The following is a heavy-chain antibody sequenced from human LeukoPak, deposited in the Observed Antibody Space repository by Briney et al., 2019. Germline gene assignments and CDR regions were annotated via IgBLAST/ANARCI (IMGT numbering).Heavy chain of an antibody. Sequence: PGGSLRLSCAASGFTFSSYAMHWVRQAPGKGLEWVSAISGSGGSTYYADSVKGRFTISRDNSKNTLYLQMTSLRAEDTAVYYCATNSSRGVFDYWGQGPLVTVSS. J-gene: IGHJ4*02. CDR1: GFTFSSYA. CDR3: ATNSSRGVFDY. V-gene: IGHV3-23*01. CDR2: ISGSGGST. D-gene: IGHD6-13*01.